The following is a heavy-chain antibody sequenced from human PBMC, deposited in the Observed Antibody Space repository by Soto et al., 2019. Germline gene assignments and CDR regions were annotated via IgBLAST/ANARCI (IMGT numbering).Heavy chain of an antibody. J-gene: IGHJ4*02. CDR3: ASVRLCSGGSCYSQGALPY. Sequence: ASVKVSCKASGYTFTSYAMHWVRQAPGQRLEWMGWINAGNGNTKYSQKFQGRVTITRDTSASTAYMELSSLRSEDTAVYYCASVRLCSGGSCYSQGALPYWGQGTLVTVSS. V-gene: IGHV1-3*01. CDR2: INAGNGNT. CDR1: GYTFTSYA. D-gene: IGHD2-15*01.